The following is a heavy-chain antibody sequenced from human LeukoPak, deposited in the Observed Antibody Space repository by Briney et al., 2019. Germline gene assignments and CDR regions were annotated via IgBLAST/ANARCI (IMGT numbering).Heavy chain of an antibody. V-gene: IGHV3-30-3*01. J-gene: IGHJ3*02. D-gene: IGHD3-10*01. CDR2: ISYDGSNK. CDR1: GITLSSYD. Sequence: PGGSLRLSCAASGITLSSYDMHWVRQAPGKALEWVAVISYDGSNKDYADSVKGRFTISGDNSKNTLDLQMNSLRAEDTAVYYCAKDRGVWAFDIWGQGTMVTVSS. CDR3: AKDRGVWAFDI.